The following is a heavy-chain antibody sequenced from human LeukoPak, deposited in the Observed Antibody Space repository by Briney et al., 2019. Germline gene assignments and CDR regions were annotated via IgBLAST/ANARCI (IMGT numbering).Heavy chain of an antibody. CDR3: ARGTTGDYYYYYGMDV. J-gene: IGHJ6*04. Sequence: GGSLRLSYAASGFTFSSYSMNWVRQAPGEGLEWVSSISSSSSYIYYADSVKGRFTISRDNAKNSLYLQMNSLRAEDTAVYYCARGTTGDYYYYYGMDVWGKGTTVTVSS. D-gene: IGHD1-1*01. CDR2: ISSSSSYI. V-gene: IGHV3-21*01. CDR1: GFTFSSYS.